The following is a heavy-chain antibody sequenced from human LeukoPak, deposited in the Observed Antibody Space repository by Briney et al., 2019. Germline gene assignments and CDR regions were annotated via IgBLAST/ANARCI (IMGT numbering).Heavy chain of an antibody. Sequence: PSETLSLTCTVSGGSISSSSDYWGWIRQAPGKGLEWIGTIYYRGSTYYNPSLKSRVTISVDTSKNQFSLRLSSVTAADTAVYYCARGRPGRRVLVGYFDLWGRGTLVTVSS. D-gene: IGHD6-6*01. CDR3: ARGRPGRRVLVGYFDL. J-gene: IGHJ2*01. V-gene: IGHV4-39*07. CDR2: IYYRGST. CDR1: GGSISSSSDY.